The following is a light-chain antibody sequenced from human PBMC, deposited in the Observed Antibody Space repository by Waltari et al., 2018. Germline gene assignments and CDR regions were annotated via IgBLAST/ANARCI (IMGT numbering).Light chain of an antibody. CDR3: QQYNTYPLT. V-gene: IGKV1-5*03. Sequence: DIQMTQSPSTLSASVGDRVTITCRASQSINNLLAWYQQKPGKAPKFLIYKVSRLESGVPSRFSGSGSGTEVSLTIDSLQPDDFATYFCQQYNTYPLTFGGGTKVDIK. J-gene: IGKJ4*01. CDR1: QSINNL. CDR2: KVS.